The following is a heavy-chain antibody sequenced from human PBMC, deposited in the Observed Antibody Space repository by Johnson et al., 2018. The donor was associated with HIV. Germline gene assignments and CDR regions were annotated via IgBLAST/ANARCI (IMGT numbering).Heavy chain of an antibody. J-gene: IGHJ3*02. CDR3: AKSHWALAAAGTDAFDI. Sequence: QVQLVESGGGLVQPGGSLRLSCAASGFTFSSYWMSWVRQAPGKGLEWVAVISYDGSNKYYADSVKGRFTISRDNSKNTLDLQMNSLRAEDTAVYYCAKSHWALAAAGTDAFDIWGQGTMVTVSS. V-gene: IGHV3-30*18. CDR1: GFTFSSYW. CDR2: ISYDGSNK. D-gene: IGHD6-13*01.